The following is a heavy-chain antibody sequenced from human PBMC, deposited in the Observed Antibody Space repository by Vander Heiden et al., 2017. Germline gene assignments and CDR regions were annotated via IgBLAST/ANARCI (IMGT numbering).Heavy chain of an antibody. CDR1: GFTFSDYY. CDR2: SRKKAYGYTT. CDR3: AREYYDITGY. J-gene: IGHJ4*02. Sequence: EVQLVESGGGLVQPGGSLRLSCAASGFTFSDYYMDWVRQAPGGGLEWLGRSRKKAYGYTTEYAASVRGRFTISRDDSSNSVYLQMHSLKTDDTAVYYCAREYYDITGYWGRGTRVTVSS. V-gene: IGHV3-72*01. D-gene: IGHD3-22*01.